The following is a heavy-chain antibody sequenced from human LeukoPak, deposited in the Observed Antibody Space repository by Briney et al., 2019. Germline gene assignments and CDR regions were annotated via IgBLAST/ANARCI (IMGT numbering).Heavy chain of an antibody. Sequence: GGSLRLSCAASGFTFSTYWMAWVRQAPRKGLEWVANIKGDESARHQADSVKGRFTISRDNAKKSVYLQMSSLRGEDTAVYYCVRDVGGSLDYWGQGTLVTVSS. CDR2: IKGDESAR. CDR1: GFTFSTYW. J-gene: IGHJ4*02. D-gene: IGHD1-26*01. CDR3: VRDVGGSLDY. V-gene: IGHV3-7*01.